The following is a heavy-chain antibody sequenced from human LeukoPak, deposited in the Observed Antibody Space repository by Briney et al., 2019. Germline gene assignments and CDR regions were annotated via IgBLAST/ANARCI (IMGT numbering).Heavy chain of an antibody. CDR3: TRASETGQGDY. V-gene: IGHV6-1*01. Sequence: SQTLSLTCAISGDSVSSDSVAWNWIRQSPSRGLEWLGRTYYRSKWYNDYAVSVKTRITINPDTSKNQFSLQLSSVTPDDTAVYYCTRASETGQGDYWGQGTLVTVSS. J-gene: IGHJ4*02. CDR2: TYYRSKWYN. CDR1: GDSVSSDSVA.